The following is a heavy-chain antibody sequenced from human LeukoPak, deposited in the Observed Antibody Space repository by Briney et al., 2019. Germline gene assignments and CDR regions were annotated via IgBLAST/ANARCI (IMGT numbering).Heavy chain of an antibody. V-gene: IGHV4-59*01. J-gene: IGHJ5*02. CDR2: IYYSGST. Sequence: SETLSLTCTVSGGSISSYYWSWIRQPPGKGLEWIGYIYYSGSTNYNPSPKSRVTISVDTSKNQFSLKLSSVTAADTAVYYCARVESLGYCSSTSCYTVGWFDPWGQGTLVTVSS. CDR3: ARVESLGYCSSTSCYTVGWFDP. D-gene: IGHD2-2*02. CDR1: GGSISSYY.